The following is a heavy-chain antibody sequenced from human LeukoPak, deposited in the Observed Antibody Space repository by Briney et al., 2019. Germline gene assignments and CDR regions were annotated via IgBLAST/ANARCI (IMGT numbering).Heavy chain of an antibody. CDR2: ISGSGGSR. CDR1: GFTFSSYA. D-gene: IGHD3-10*01. Sequence: PGGSLRLSCADSGFTFSSYAMNWVRQAPGKGLEWVSGISGSGGSRYYADSVKGRFTISRDYSKNTLYLQMNNLRAEDTAVYYCARLRPSYGSVFDYWGQGTLVTVSS. J-gene: IGHJ4*02. V-gene: IGHV3-23*01. CDR3: ARLRPSYGSVFDY.